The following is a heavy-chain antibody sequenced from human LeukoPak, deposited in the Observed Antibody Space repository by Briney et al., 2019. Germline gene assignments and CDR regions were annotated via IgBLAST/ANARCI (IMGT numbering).Heavy chain of an antibody. V-gene: IGHV5-51*01. D-gene: IGHD2-2*03. Sequence: GESLKISCKGSGYSFPTYWIAWERQMPGKGLEWMGIIYPDESNIRYSPSFQGQVTISADKSISTAYLQWSSLKASDTAMYYCARPPSRGYSSSFEYRGQGTLVTVSS. CDR1: GYSFPTYW. CDR3: ARPPSRGYSSSFEY. J-gene: IGHJ4*02. CDR2: IYPDESNI.